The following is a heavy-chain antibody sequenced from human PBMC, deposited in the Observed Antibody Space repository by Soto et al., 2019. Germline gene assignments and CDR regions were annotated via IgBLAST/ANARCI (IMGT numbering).Heavy chain of an antibody. CDR2: ISYDGSNK. J-gene: IGHJ4*02. CDR1: GFTFSSYA. D-gene: IGHD6-19*01. V-gene: IGHV3-30-3*01. CDR3: ARDVIAVAGTFDY. Sequence: QVQLVESGGGVVQPGRSLRLSCAASGFTFSSYAMHWVRQAPGKGLEWVAFISYDGSNKYYADSVKGRFTISRDNSKNTLYLQMNSLRAEDTAVYYCARDVIAVAGTFDYWGQGTLVTVSS.